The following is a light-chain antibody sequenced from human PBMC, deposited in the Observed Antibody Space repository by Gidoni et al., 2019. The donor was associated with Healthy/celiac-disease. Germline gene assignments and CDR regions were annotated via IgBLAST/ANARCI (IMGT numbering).Light chain of an antibody. J-gene: IGKJ2*01. Sequence: DIQMTQSPSSLSASVGDRVTITCQASQDISNCLNWYQQKPGKAPKLLIYDASNLETGVPSRFSGSRSGTDFSFTISSLQPEDIAKYYCQQYDSPPYTFGPGTKLEIK. CDR3: QQYDSPPYT. CDR1: QDISNC. CDR2: DAS. V-gene: IGKV1-33*01.